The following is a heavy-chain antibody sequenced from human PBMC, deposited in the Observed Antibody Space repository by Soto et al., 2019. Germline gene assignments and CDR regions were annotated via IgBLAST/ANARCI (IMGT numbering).Heavy chain of an antibody. CDR3: ARGYYGFWSGSIGWFDP. J-gene: IGHJ5*02. Sequence: ASVKVSCKASGYTFTIYDINWVRQATGQGLEWMGWMNPNSGNTGYAQKFQGRVTMTRNTSISTAYMELSSLRSEDTAVYYCARGYYGFWSGSIGWFDPWGQGTLVTVSS. V-gene: IGHV1-8*01. CDR2: MNPNSGNT. D-gene: IGHD3-3*01. CDR1: GYTFTIYD.